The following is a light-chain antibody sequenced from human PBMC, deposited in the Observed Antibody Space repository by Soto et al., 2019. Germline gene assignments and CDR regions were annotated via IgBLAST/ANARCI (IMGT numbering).Light chain of an antibody. CDR2: NNN. V-gene: IGLV1-44*01. Sequence: QSVLTQPPSASGTPGQRVTISCSGSSSNIGSNTVNWYQQLPGTAPTLLIYNNNQRPSGVSARFSGSKSGTSASLAISGLQSEDEADYYCASWDDSLNAYVFGTGTKVTVL. CDR1: SSNIGSNT. CDR3: ASWDDSLNAYV. J-gene: IGLJ1*01.